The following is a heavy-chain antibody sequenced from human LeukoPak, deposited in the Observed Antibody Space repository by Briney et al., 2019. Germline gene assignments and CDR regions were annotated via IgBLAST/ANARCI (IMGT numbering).Heavy chain of an antibody. J-gene: IGHJ5*02. CDR2: ISWNSGSI. Sequence: SLRLPCAASGFTFDDYAMHWVRQAPGKGLEWVSGISWNSGSIGYADSVKGRFTISRDNSKNTLYLQMNSLRAEDTAVYYCAKALTAIEVNWFDPWGQGTLVTVSS. CDR1: GFTFDDYA. D-gene: IGHD2-21*02. CDR3: AKALTAIEVNWFDP. V-gene: IGHV3-9*01.